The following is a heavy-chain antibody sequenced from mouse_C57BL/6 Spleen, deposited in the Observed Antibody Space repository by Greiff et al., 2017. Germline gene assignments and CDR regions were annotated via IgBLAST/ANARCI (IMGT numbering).Heavy chain of an antibody. V-gene: IGHV1-62-2*01. CDR2: FYPGSGSI. CDR3: ARHYCGSSYDYYAMGY. J-gene: IGHJ4*01. D-gene: IGHD1-1*01. Sequence: QVQLKQSGAELVKPGASVKLSCKASGYTFTEYTIHWVKQRSGQGLEWIGWFYPGSGSIKYNEKFKDKATLTADKSSSTVYMELSRLTSEDSAVYFCARHYCGSSYDYYAMGYWGQGTSVTVSS. CDR1: GYTFTEYT.